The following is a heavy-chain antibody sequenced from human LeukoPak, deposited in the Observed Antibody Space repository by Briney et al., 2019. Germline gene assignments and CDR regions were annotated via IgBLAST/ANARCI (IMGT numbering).Heavy chain of an antibody. V-gene: IGHV1-69*05. CDR3: AGEGVSGIAANAFDI. CDR2: IIPIFGTA. J-gene: IGHJ4*02. Sequence: GASVKVSCKASGGTFSSYAISWVRQAPGQGLEWMGGIIPIFGTANYAQKFQGRVTITTDESTSTAYMELSSLRSEDTAVYYCAGEGVSGIAANAFDIWGQGTLVTVSS. D-gene: IGHD6-13*01. CDR1: GGTFSSYA.